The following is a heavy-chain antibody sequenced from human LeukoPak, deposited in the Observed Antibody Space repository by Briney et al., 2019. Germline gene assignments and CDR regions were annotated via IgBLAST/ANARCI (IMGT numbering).Heavy chain of an antibody. D-gene: IGHD5-24*01. CDR3: ARGVGYNGIDY. CDR1: GYSISSGYY. V-gene: IGHV4-38-2*02. CDR2: IYHSGST. Sequence: SETLSLTCTVSGYSISSGYYWGWIRQPPGKGLEWIGSIYHSGSTYYNPSLKSRVTISVDTSKNQFSLKLSSVTAADTAVYYCARGVGYNGIDYWGQGTLVTVSS. J-gene: IGHJ4*02.